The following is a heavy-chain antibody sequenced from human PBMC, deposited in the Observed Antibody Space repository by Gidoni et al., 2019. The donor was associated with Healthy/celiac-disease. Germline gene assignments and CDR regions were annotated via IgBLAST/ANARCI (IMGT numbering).Heavy chain of an antibody. CDR2: ISSSSSYI. J-gene: IGHJ4*02. Sequence: EVQLVESGGGLVKPGGSLRLSCAASGFTFSSYSMNWVRQAPGKGLEWVSSISSSSSYIYYADSVKGRFTISRDNAKNSLYLQMNSLRAEDTAVYYCAREPNRGRKIDYWGQGTLVTVSS. V-gene: IGHV3-21*01. CDR1: GFTFSSYS. CDR3: AREPNRGRKIDY.